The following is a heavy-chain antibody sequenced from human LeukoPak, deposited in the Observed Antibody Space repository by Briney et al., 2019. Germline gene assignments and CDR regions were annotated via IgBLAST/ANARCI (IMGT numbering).Heavy chain of an antibody. Sequence: GGSLRLSCAASGFTFSSYAMSRVRQAPGKGLEWVSVIYSGGSTYYADSVKGRFTISRDKSKNTLYLQMNSLRAEDTAVYYCARVLVGAADYWGQGTLVTVSS. CDR1: GFTFSSYA. D-gene: IGHD1-26*01. CDR3: ARVLVGAADY. CDR2: IYSGGST. J-gene: IGHJ4*02. V-gene: IGHV3-53*01.